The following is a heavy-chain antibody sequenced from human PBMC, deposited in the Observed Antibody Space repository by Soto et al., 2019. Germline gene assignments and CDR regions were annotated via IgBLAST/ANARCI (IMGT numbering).Heavy chain of an antibody. Sequence: GESLKISCKGSGYSFTSYWISWVRQMPGKGLEWMGRIDPSDSYTNYSPSFQGHVTISADESISTAYLQWSSLKASDTAMYYCARQESSSSWPYYFDYWGQGTLVTVSS. CDR1: GYSFTSYW. D-gene: IGHD6-13*01. J-gene: IGHJ4*02. CDR2: IDPSDSYT. CDR3: ARQESSSSWPYYFDY. V-gene: IGHV5-10-1*01.